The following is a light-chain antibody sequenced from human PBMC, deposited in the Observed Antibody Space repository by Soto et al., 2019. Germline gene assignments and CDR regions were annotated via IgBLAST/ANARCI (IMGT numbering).Light chain of an antibody. CDR3: QQYNNWSPVA. Sequence: IVMTQSPATLSVSPGERATLSCRASQSVSSNLAWYQQKPGQAPRLLIYGASTTATGIPARFSGSGSGTEFTLTISSLQSEDFAVYYCQQYNNWSPVAFGPGTKVDIK. CDR2: GAS. V-gene: IGKV3-15*01. CDR1: QSVSSN. J-gene: IGKJ3*01.